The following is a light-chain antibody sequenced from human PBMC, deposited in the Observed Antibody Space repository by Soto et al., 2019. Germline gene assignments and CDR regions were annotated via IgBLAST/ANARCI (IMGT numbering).Light chain of an antibody. V-gene: IGKV1-39*01. CDR3: QQTYSTLSIT. Sequence: DIQMTQSPSSLSASVGDRVTITCRASESISRHLNWYQQKPGKAPKILIYAASSLQNGVPSRFRGSESRTDFTLTITNLQPEDFATYYCQQTYSTLSITFGQGTRLDI. J-gene: IGKJ5*01. CDR2: AAS. CDR1: ESISRH.